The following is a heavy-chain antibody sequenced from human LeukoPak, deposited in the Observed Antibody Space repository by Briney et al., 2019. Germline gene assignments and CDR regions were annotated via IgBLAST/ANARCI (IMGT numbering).Heavy chain of an antibody. J-gene: IGHJ4*02. CDR2: ISYDGSNK. Sequence: PGRSLRLSCAASGFTFSSYAMHWVRQAPGKGLEWVAVISYDGSNKYYADSVKGRFTISRDNSKNTLYLQMNSLRAEDTAVYYCARGPVSLDSYGFDYWGQGTLVTVSS. V-gene: IGHV3-30-3*01. CDR1: GFTFSSYA. D-gene: IGHD5-18*01. CDR3: ARGPVSLDSYGFDY.